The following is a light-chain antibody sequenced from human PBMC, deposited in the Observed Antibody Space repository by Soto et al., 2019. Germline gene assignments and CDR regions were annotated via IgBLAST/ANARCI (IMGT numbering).Light chain of an antibody. CDR3: QQYNNWPRT. Sequence: EIVITQSPATLSVSPGERATLTCRASQSVSSNLAWYQQKPGQAPRLLIYGASTRATGIPARFSGSGSWTEFTLTISSLQSEDFAVYYCQQYNNWPRTFGQGTKLEIK. CDR1: QSVSSN. CDR2: GAS. J-gene: IGKJ2*01. V-gene: IGKV3-15*01.